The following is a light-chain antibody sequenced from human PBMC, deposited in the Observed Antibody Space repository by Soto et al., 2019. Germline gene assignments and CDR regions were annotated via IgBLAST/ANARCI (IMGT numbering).Light chain of an antibody. CDR2: SNN. J-gene: IGLJ1*01. V-gene: IGLV1-44*01. CDR1: SSNIGSNT. Sequence: QSVLPQPPSASGTPGQRVPISFSGSSSNIGSNTVNWYQQLPGTAPKLLIYSNNQRPSGVPDRFSGSKSGTSESLAISGLQSEDEADYYCAAWDDSVYVFGTGTKVTVL. CDR3: AAWDDSVYV.